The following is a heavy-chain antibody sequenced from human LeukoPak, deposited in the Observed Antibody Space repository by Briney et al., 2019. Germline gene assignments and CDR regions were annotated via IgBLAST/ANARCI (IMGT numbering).Heavy chain of an antibody. CDR2: SSGSGGSK. V-gene: IGHV3-23*01. CDR1: RFTFISYV. J-gene: IGHJ4*02. Sequence: GGALRLSCVASRFTFISYVMSGVRPAPGKGLEWVSASSGSGGSKYYADYVQGRFTISRDNYKHTLYLQMNRLRDEDTDVYYCAKKGFGELVIDYWGQGSLVTVSS. D-gene: IGHD3-10*01. CDR3: AKKGFGELVIDY.